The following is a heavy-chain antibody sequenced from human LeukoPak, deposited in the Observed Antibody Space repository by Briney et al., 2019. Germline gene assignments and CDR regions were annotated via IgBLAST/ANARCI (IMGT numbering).Heavy chain of an antibody. D-gene: IGHD3-22*01. V-gene: IGHV3-30*18. CDR1: GVTLSSYG. CDR2: ISYDGSNK. CDR3: AKEGDSSGYSPYYFDY. Sequence: GGSLRLSCAASGVTLSSYGMHWVRQAPGKGLEWVAVISYDGSNKYYADSVKGRFTISRDNSKNTLYLQMNSLRAEDTAVYYCAKEGDSSGYSPYYFDYWGQGALVTVSS. J-gene: IGHJ4*02.